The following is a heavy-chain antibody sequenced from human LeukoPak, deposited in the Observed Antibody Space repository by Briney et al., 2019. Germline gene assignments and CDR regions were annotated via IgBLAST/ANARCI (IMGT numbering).Heavy chain of an antibody. J-gene: IGHJ4*02. CDR3: ARGGTLFTFFDS. CDR2: IYITGNT. Sequence: SETLSLTCTESGGSISSDDDYWNWIRQPAGRGLEWIGRIYITGNTMYNPSLESRVRMSIDTSKNQVSLTVKSVTAADTAVYYCARGGTLFTFFDSWGQGTLVTVSS. CDR1: GGSISSDDDY. V-gene: IGHV4-61*02.